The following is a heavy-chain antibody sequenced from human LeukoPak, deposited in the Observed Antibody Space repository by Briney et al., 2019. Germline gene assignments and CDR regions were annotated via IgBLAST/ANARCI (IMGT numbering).Heavy chain of an antibody. Sequence: KPGASVKVPCKASGYTFTGHYMRWVRQAPGQGLEWMGWVNPNNGGTNYAQKFQGRVTMTRDTSISTAYMELSRLRSDDTAVYYCARGYALYSGKYIDFDYWGQGTLVTVPS. J-gene: IGHJ4*02. CDR1: GYTFTGHY. V-gene: IGHV1-2*02. CDR3: ARGYALYSGKYIDFDY. D-gene: IGHD1-26*01. CDR2: VNPNNGGT.